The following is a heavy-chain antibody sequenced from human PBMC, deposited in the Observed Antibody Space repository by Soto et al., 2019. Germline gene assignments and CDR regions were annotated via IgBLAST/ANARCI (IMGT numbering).Heavy chain of an antibody. V-gene: IGHV3-23*01. Sequence: QPXGSLRLSCSAAGFTLSSYAMSWVRQAPGKGLEWVSAISGSGGSTYYADSVKGRFTISRDNSKNTLYLQMNSLRAEDTAVYYCAKSQPPFTRAGYFDYWGQGTLVTVSS. CDR2: ISGSGGST. CDR1: GFTLSSYA. CDR3: AKSQPPFTRAGYFDY. J-gene: IGHJ4*02. D-gene: IGHD3-3*01.